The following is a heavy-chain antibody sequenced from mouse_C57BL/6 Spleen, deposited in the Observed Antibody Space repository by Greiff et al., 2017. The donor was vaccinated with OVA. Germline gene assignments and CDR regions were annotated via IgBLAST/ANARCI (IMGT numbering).Heavy chain of an antibody. V-gene: IGHV1-80*01. CDR1: GYAFSSYW. D-gene: IGHD1-1*01. CDR2: IYPGDGDT. CDR3: ARSGFITTVVDWYFDV. Sequence: VQGVESGAELVKPGASVKISCKASGYAFSSYWMNWVKQRPGKGLEWIGQIYPGDGDTNYNGKFKGKATLTADKSSSTAYMQLSSLTSEDSAVYFCARSGFITTVVDWYFDVWGTGTTVTVSS. J-gene: IGHJ1*03.